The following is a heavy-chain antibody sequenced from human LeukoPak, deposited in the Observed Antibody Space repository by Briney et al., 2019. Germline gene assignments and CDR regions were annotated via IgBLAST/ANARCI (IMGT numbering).Heavy chain of an antibody. D-gene: IGHD3-22*01. Sequence: SVTVSCTASGGTFSSYAISWVRQAPGQGLEWMGGIIPIFGTANYAQKFQGRVTITAGESTSTAYMELSSLRSEDTAVYYCARGYDSSGYLPYYYYYYGMDVWGQGTTVIVSS. V-gene: IGHV1-69*01. CDR1: GGTFSSYA. J-gene: IGHJ6*02. CDR3: ARGYDSSGYLPYYYYYYGMDV. CDR2: IIPIFGTA.